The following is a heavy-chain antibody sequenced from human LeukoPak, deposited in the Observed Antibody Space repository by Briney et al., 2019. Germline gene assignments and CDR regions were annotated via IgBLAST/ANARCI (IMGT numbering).Heavy chain of an antibody. V-gene: IGHV1-8*03. Sequence: ASVKVSCKASGYTFTSCDINWVRQATGQGLEWMGWMNPNSGNTGYAQKFQGRVTITRNTSISTAYMELSSLRSEDTAVYYCARVHYDILTGYHDAFDIWGQGTMVTVSS. J-gene: IGHJ3*02. D-gene: IGHD3-9*01. CDR1: GYTFTSCD. CDR2: MNPNSGNT. CDR3: ARVHYDILTGYHDAFDI.